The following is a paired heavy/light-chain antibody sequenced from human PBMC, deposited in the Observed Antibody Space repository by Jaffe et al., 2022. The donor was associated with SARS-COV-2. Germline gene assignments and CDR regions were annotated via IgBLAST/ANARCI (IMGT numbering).Heavy chain of an antibody. CDR2: IYPGDSDT. Sequence: EVQLVQSGAEMKKPGESLKISCKGSGYSFTSYWIGWVRQMPGKGLEWMGIIYPGDSDTRYSPSFQGQVTISADKSISTAYLQWSSLKASDTAMYYCARRPGDDDYGDGFDYNYGMDVWGQGTTVTVSS. V-gene: IGHV5-51*01. J-gene: IGHJ6*02. CDR1: GYSFTSYW. CDR3: ARRPGDDDYGDGFDYNYGMDV. D-gene: IGHD4-17*01.
Light chain of an antibody. V-gene: IGKV1-39*01. Sequence: DIQMTQSPSSLSASVGDRVTITCRASQSISSYLNWYQQKPGKAPKLLIYAASSLQSGVPSRFSGSGSGTDFTLTISSLQPEDFATYYCQQSYSDQGTFGQGTKVEIK. J-gene: IGKJ1*01. CDR2: AAS. CDR1: QSISSY. CDR3: QQSYSDQGT.